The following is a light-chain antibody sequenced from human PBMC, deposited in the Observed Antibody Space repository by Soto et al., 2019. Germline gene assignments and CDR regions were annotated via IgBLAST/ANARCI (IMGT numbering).Light chain of an antibody. CDR1: QSVSSNY. CDR2: GAS. Sequence: DIVFTQSPDTLSFSPGERATLSCRASQSVSSNYLDWYQQKPGQAPRLLIYGASTRATGIPDRFSGSGSGTDFTLTISRLEPEDFAVYYCQQYGSSSYTFGQGTKVDIK. J-gene: IGKJ2*01. CDR3: QQYGSSSYT. V-gene: IGKV3-20*01.